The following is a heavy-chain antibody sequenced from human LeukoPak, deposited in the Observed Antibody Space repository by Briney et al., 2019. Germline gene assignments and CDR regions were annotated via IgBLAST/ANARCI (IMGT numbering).Heavy chain of an antibody. CDR3: ARPRLHRGYSGYDY. CDR1: GEFFSGYY. J-gene: IGHJ4*02. V-gene: IGHV4-39*01. D-gene: IGHD5-12*01. Sequence: SETLSLTCAVWGEFFSGYYGGWIRQPPGKGLEWIGSIYYSGSTYYNPSLKRRVTISVDTSKNQFSLKLSLLTDDPTAVYYCARPRLHRGYSGYDYWGQGTLVTVSS. CDR2: IYYSGST.